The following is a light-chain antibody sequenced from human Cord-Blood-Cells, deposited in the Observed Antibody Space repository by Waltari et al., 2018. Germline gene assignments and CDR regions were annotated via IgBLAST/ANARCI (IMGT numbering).Light chain of an antibody. Sequence: QSALTQPASVSGSPGQSIPISCPATSSDVGGYNYVSWYQQHPGKAPKLMIYDVSKRPSGVSNRFSGSKSGNTASLTISGLQAEDEADYYCSSYTSSSTFVFGTGTKVTVL. CDR1: SSDVGGYNY. CDR3: SSYTSSSTFV. J-gene: IGLJ1*01. V-gene: IGLV2-14*01. CDR2: DVS.